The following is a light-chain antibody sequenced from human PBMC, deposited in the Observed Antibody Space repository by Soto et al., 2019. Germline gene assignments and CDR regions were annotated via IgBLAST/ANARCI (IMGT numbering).Light chain of an antibody. CDR2: AAS. J-gene: IGKJ3*01. CDR1: QSINNRY. CDR3: QQFGSSPGFT. V-gene: IGKV3-20*01. Sequence: EIVLTQSPGTLSLSPGERATLSCRASQSINNRYLAWYQQKPCQAPRLLIYAASSRATGIPDRFSGSGSGTDFTLTISRLEPEDFAVYYCQQFGSSPGFTFGPGTKVDIK.